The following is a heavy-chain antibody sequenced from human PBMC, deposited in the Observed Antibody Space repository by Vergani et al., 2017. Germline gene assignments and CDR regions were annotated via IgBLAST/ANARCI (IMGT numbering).Heavy chain of an antibody. J-gene: IGHJ4*02. V-gene: IGHV1-8*03. CDR2: MNPANGDT. CDR3: ARVRWRAHDWLNY. Sequence: QVQLVQSGSEVKRPGASVKVSCKASGYTFTSYQVGWVRLAPGQGLQWMGWMNPANGDTGSAQKFQGRVTITTDTSMTTVYLELNSLTSEEAAVYFCARVRWRAHDWLNYWGQGTRVTVS. CDR1: GYTFTSYQ. D-gene: IGHD5-24*01.